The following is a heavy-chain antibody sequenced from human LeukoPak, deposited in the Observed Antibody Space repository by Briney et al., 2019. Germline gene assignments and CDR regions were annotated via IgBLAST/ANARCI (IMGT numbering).Heavy chain of an antibody. CDR1: GFTFSSYW. D-gene: IGHD4-23*01. CDR2: ISYDGSNK. V-gene: IGHV3-30*03. Sequence: GGSLRLSCAASGFTFSSYWMSWVRQAPGKGLEWVAVISYDGSNKYYADSVKGRFTISRDNSKNTLYLQMNSLRAEDTAVYYCAREPDYGGNSGGQIDYWGQGTLVTVSS. J-gene: IGHJ4*02. CDR3: AREPDYGGNSGGQIDY.